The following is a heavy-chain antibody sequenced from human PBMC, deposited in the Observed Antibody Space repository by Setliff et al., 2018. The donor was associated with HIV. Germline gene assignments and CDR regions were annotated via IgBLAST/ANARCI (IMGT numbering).Heavy chain of an antibody. J-gene: IGHJ3*02. CDR1: GGSFGDYS. V-gene: IGHV4-34*01. D-gene: IGHD6-19*01. CDR3: ARDNSVGSGWRLDAFDI. Sequence: SETLSLTCAVYGGSFGDYSWTWIRQPPGRGLEWIGEINHSGSTSYNPSLKSRVSMSVDTSKNQFSLKLSSVTAADTAVYFCARDNSVGSGWRLDAFDIWGQGTMVTVSS. CDR2: INHSGST.